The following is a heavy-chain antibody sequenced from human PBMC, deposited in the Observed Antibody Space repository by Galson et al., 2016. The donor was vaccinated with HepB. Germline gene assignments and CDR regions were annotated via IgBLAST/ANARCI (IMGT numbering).Heavy chain of an antibody. CDR1: GGSFSNYY. CDR2: INHIGST. V-gene: IGHV4-34*01. J-gene: IGHJ3*02. D-gene: IGHD3-22*01. Sequence: SETLSLTCGVYGGSFSNYYWNWIRQSPGKGLEYIGEINHIGSTNYNPSLKNRVTISVDASKNQFSLKLKSVTAADTAVYYCARAPPIFYDSSEPSDAFDIWGQGTMGTVSS. CDR3: ARAPPIFYDSSEPSDAFDI.